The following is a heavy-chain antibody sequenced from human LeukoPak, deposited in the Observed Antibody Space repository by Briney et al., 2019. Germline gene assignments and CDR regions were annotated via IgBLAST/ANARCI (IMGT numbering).Heavy chain of an antibody. V-gene: IGHV3-9*01. CDR1: GFTFDDYA. J-gene: IGHJ4*02. CDR3: AKDLYSGYDLHPLYFDY. D-gene: IGHD5-12*01. Sequence: PGGSLRLSCAASGFTFDDYAMHWVRQAPGKGLEWVSGISWNSGSIGYADSVKGRFTISRDNAKNSLYLQMNSLRAEDTALYYCAKDLYSGYDLHPLYFDYWGQGTLVTVSS. CDR2: ISWNSGSI.